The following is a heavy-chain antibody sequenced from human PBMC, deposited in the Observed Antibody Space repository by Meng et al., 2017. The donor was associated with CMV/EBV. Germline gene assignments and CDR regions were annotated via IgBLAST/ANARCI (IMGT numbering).Heavy chain of an antibody. Sequence: GESLKISCAASGFTFSNAWMSWVRQAPGKGLEWVGRIKIKTDGGTTDYAAPVKGRFTISRDDSKNTLYLQMNSLKTEDTAVYYCTTDPTFTYYDFWSGYYTDYWGQGTLVTVSS. D-gene: IGHD3-3*01. CDR1: GFTFSNAW. CDR3: TTDPTFTYYDFWSGYYTDY. V-gene: IGHV3-15*01. CDR2: IKIKTDGGTT. J-gene: IGHJ4*02.